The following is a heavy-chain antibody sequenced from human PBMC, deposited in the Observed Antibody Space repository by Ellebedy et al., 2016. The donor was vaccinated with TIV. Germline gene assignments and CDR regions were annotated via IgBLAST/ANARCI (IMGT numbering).Heavy chain of an antibody. CDR1: GFDFDNAQ. CDR2: IGRNGVRGTP. D-gene: IGHD3-10*01. CDR3: ATLHLHHSASYY. J-gene: IGHJ4*02. Sequence: GESLKISXTGSGFDFDNAQMVWVRQAPGKGLEWLARIGRNGVRGTPDYAASVSGRFTISRDDSRSTLYLQMNNLRVEDTAVYYCATLHLHHSASYYWGQGTLVTVSS. V-gene: IGHV3-15*04.